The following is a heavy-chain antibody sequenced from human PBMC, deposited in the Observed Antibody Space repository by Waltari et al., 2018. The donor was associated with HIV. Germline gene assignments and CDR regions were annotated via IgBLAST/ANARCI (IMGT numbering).Heavy chain of an antibody. J-gene: IGHJ4*02. CDR2: IYHTGRA. V-gene: IGHV4-38-2*02. Sequence: QVQLQESGPGLVRPSETLSLSCSVSGFSITTGYYWGWVRQPPGKGLELIGYIYHTGRAYYQPSLRSRGSISVDTSKNQFSLKVNSMTAFDAAVYYCARVRPADQRYLDYWGQGTLVTVSS. CDR1: GFSITTGYY. D-gene: IGHD6-25*01. CDR3: ARVRPADQRYLDY.